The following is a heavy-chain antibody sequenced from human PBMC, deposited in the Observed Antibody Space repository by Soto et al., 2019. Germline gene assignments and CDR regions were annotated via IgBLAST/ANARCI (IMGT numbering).Heavy chain of an antibody. CDR1: GFTFSNYS. Sequence: EVQLVESGGGLVKPGGSLRLSCAASGFTFSNYSMNWVRQAPGKGLEWVSSISSSSSYIYYADSVKGRFTISRDNGKNSLYLQMNSLRAEDTAVYYCARGTVGYCSSTSCSNYYYYGMDVWGQGTTVTVSS. J-gene: IGHJ6*02. CDR3: ARGTVGYCSSTSCSNYYYYGMDV. D-gene: IGHD2-2*01. CDR2: ISSSSSYI. V-gene: IGHV3-21*01.